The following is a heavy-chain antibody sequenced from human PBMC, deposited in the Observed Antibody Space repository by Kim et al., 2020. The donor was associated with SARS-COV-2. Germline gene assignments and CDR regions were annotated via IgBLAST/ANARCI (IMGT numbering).Heavy chain of an antibody. V-gene: IGHV3-23*01. CDR3: AKDALPDYGDFSLFDP. D-gene: IGHD4-17*01. Sequence: SVKGRFTISRDNSKNTLYLQMNSLRAEDTAVYYCAKDALPDYGDFSLFDPWGQGTLVTVSS. J-gene: IGHJ5*02.